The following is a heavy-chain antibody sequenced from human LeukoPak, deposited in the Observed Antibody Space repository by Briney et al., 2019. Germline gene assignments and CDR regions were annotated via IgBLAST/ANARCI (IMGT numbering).Heavy chain of an antibody. J-gene: IGHJ3*02. CDR1: GYTFTSYD. CDR2: MNPNSGNT. D-gene: IGHD5-18*01. CDR3: ARCGYSEGDAFDI. Sequence: RASVKVSCKASGYTFTSYDINWVRQATGQGLEWMGWMNPNSGNTGYAQKFQGRVTITRNTSISTAYMELSSLRSEDTAVYYCARCGYSEGDAFDIWGQGTMVTVSS. V-gene: IGHV1-8*03.